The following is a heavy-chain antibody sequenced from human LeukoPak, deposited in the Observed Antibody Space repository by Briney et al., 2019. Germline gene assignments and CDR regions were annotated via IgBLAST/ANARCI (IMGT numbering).Heavy chain of an antibody. CDR2: INSDGSST. V-gene: IGHV3-74*01. J-gene: IGHJ4*02. CDR3: VRAPYIVATDY. D-gene: IGHD5-12*01. Sequence: GGSLRLSCAASGFTFSSYWMHWVRQAPGKGLVWVSRINSDGSSTSYADSVKGRFTISRDNAKNTLYLQMNSLRAEDTAVYYCVRAPYIVATDYWGQGTLVTVSS. CDR1: GFTFSSYW.